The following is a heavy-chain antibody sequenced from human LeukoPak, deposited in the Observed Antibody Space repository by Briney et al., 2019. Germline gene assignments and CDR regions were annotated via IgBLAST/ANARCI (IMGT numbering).Heavy chain of an antibody. D-gene: IGHD3-22*01. CDR1: GGSISSYY. Sequence: SETLSLTCTVSGGSISSYYWSWIRQPAGKGLEWIGRIYTSGSTNYNPSLKSRVTISVDKSKNQFSLKLSSVTAADTAVYYCAGGGYYYDSSGYPFDYWGQGTLVTVSS. CDR3: AGGGYYYDSSGYPFDY. CDR2: IYTSGST. V-gene: IGHV4-4*07. J-gene: IGHJ4*02.